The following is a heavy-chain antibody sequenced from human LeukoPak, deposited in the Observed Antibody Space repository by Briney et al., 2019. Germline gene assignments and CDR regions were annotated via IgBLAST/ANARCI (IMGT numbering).Heavy chain of an antibody. V-gene: IGHV3-21*03. CDR3: ARGSRDGWFDP. CDR1: GFTIASYT. J-gene: IGHJ5*02. Sequence: GGSLRLSCAASGFTIASYTMNWVRQAPGKGLEWVSSSSSRSSYIFYADSVKGRFSISRDNPKNSLYLQMNSLRAEDTAVYYCARGSRDGWFDPWGQGTLVTVSS. D-gene: IGHD5-24*01. CDR2: SSSRSSYI.